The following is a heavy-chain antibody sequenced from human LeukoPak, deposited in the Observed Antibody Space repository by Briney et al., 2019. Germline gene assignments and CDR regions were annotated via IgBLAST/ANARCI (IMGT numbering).Heavy chain of an antibody. Sequence: GALRLSCAASGFTFSSYAMSWVRQAPGKGLEWVSAISGAGGSTYYADSVKGRFTISRDNSKNTLYLQVNSLRADDTAVYYCAKNGIYGSGSYSPYYFDYWGQGTLVTVSS. CDR1: GFTFSSYA. V-gene: IGHV3-23*01. CDR3: AKNGIYGSGSYSPYYFDY. J-gene: IGHJ4*02. D-gene: IGHD3-10*01. CDR2: ISGAGGST.